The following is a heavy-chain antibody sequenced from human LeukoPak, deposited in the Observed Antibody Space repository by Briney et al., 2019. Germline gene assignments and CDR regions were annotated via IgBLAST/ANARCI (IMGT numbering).Heavy chain of an antibody. CDR1: GFTFSNYW. D-gene: IGHD3-3*01. J-gene: IGHJ6*03. CDR2: IKQDGSEK. V-gene: IGHV3-7*01. CDR3: ARDNGVVHGVYYMDV. Sequence: PGGSLRLSCAASGFTFSNYWMTWVRQAPGKGLEWVADIKQDGSEKLCVNSVRGRFTISRDNAKMSLFLQMNSLGAEDTAVYYCARDNGVVHGVYYMDVWGKGTTVTVS.